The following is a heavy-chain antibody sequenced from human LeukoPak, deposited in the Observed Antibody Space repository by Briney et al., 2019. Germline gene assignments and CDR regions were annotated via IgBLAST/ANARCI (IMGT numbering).Heavy chain of an antibody. CDR1: GFTFSSYW. D-gene: IGHD3-9*01. Sequence: GGSLRLSCAASGFTFSSYWMSWVRQAPGKGLEWVANMRRDGSRLYYVDSVKGRFTISRDNAKNSLYLQMSDLRAEDTSVYYCARDPLTLYDYYMDVWGKGTTVTVSS. CDR2: MRRDGSRL. V-gene: IGHV3-7*01. J-gene: IGHJ6*03. CDR3: ARDPLTLYDYYMDV.